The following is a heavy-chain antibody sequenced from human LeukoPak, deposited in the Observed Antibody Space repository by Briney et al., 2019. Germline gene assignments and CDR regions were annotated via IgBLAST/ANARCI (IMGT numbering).Heavy chain of an antibody. J-gene: IGHJ6*03. Sequence: PSETLSLTCTVSGDSISFYYWSWIRQPAGQGLEWIGRIYPSGSTNYDPSLKSRVTMSVDASKKQSSLNLSSVTAADTAVYYCARGQYSTSSFYNHYYMDVWGTGTTVTVSS. CDR1: GDSISFYY. D-gene: IGHD6-6*01. V-gene: IGHV4-4*07. CDR3: ARGQYSTSSFYNHYYMDV. CDR2: IYPSGST.